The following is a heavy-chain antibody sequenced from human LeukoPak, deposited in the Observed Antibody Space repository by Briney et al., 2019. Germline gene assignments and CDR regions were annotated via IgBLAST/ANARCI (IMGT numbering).Heavy chain of an antibody. V-gene: IGHV4-34*01. Sequence: SETLPPTCAVYGGSFSGDYWSWIRQPPGKGLEWIGEINHNGSTNYNPPLKSGVTISVDTSKNPSSLKLSFVPAADTAVYYCARGLYNPNYVILTGYYRGLCRFDPWGQGTLVTVSS. CDR2: INHNGST. CDR3: ARGLYNPNYVILTGYYRGLCRFDP. J-gene: IGHJ5*02. D-gene: IGHD3-9*01. CDR1: GGSFSGDY.